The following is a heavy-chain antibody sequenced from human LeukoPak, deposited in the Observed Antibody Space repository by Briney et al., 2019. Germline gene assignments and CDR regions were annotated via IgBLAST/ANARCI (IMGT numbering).Heavy chain of an antibody. D-gene: IGHD5-12*01. J-gene: IGHJ3*02. V-gene: IGHV3-66*01. Sequence: PGGSLRLSCAASGFTVSSNYMSWVRQAPGKGLEWVSVIYSGGSTYYADSVKGRFTTSRDNSKNTLYLQMNSLRAEDTAVYYCARAPEWLEGAFDIWGQGTMVTVSS. CDR3: ARAPEWLEGAFDI. CDR2: IYSGGST. CDR1: GFTVSSNY.